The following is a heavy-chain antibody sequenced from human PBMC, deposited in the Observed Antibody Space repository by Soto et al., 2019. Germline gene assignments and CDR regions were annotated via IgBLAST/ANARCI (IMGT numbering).Heavy chain of an antibody. CDR3: ARGVGIAVAGLYYYYYGMDV. D-gene: IGHD6-19*01. J-gene: IGHJ6*02. Sequence: SVKVSCKAPGYIFTDYFVHCVRQDPGQGLEWMGGIIPIFGTANYAQKFQGRVTITADKSTSTAYMELSSLRSDDTAVYYCARGVGIAVAGLYYYYYGMDVWGQGTTVNVSS. V-gene: IGHV1-69*06. CDR1: GYIFTDYF. CDR2: IIPIFGTA.